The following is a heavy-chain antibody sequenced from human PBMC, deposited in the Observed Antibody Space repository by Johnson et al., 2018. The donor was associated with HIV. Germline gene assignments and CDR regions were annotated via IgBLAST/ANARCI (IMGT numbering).Heavy chain of an antibody. J-gene: IGHJ3*02. Sequence: VQLVESGGVVVQPGGSLRLSCAASGFIFDDYTMHWVRQAPGKGLEWVSFISCDGGSTYYAHSVKGRFTISRDNSKNSLYLQMNSLRAEDSALYYCAKEGRDAFDIWGQGTTVTVSS. CDR1: GFIFDDYT. D-gene: IGHD3-10*01. V-gene: IGHV3-43*01. CDR2: ISCDGGST. CDR3: AKEGRDAFDI.